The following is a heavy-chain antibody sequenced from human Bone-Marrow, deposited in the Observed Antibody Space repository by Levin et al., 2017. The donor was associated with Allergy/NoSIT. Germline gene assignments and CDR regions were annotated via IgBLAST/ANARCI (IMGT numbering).Heavy chain of an antibody. D-gene: IGHD2-8*01. CDR3: ARDKYGMDV. CDR2: IGIAGDS. J-gene: IGHJ6*02. Sequence: LSFFSSFFPFLLSALHWVRQVTGKGLEWVSAIGIAGDSHYLASVKGRFTISLSPAKNSLYLQMNSLRAGDTAVYYCARDKYGMDVWGQGTTVTVSS. V-gene: IGHV3-13*01. CDR1: FFPFLLSA.